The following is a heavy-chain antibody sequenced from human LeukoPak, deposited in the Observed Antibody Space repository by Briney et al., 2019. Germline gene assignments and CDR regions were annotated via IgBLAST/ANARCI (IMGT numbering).Heavy chain of an antibody. J-gene: IGHJ5*02. CDR3: ARTSWSGYYSNNWFDP. V-gene: IGHV4-39*01. CDR1: GGSISSSSYY. CDR2: IYYSGST. Sequence: SSETLSLTCTVSGGSISSSSYYWGWIRQPPGKGLEWIGSIYYSGSTYYNPSLKSRVTISVDTSKNQFSLKLSSVTAADTAVYYCARTSWSGYYSNNWFDPWGQGTLVTVSS. D-gene: IGHD3-3*01.